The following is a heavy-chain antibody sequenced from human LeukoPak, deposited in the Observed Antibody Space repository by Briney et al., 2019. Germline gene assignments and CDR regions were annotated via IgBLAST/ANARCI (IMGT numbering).Heavy chain of an antibody. D-gene: IGHD3-10*01. CDR3: ARGEENMGRDPGIFDY. CDR2: IYYSGST. V-gene: IGHV4-31*03. J-gene: IGHJ4*02. Sequence: SETLSLTCTVSGASISSGGYYWSWIRQHPGKGLEWIGYIYYSGSTYYNPSLKSRVTISVDTSKNQFSLKLSSVTAADTAVYYCARGEENMGRDPGIFDYWGQGTLVTVSS. CDR1: GASISSGGYY.